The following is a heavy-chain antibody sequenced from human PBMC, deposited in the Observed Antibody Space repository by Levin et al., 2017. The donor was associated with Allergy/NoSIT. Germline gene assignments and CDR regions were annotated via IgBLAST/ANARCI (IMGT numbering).Heavy chain of an antibody. CDR1: GGSISSGDYY. CDR3: ARTHIVVVPAAMPYFDY. D-gene: IGHD2-2*01. J-gene: IGHJ4*02. Sequence: SETLSLTCTVSGGSISSGDYYWSWIRQPPGKGLEWIGYIYYSGSTYYNPSLKSRVTISEDTSKNQFSLKLSSVTAADTAVYYCARTHIVVVPAAMPYFDYWGQGTLVTVSS. CDR2: IYYSGST. V-gene: IGHV4-30-4*01.